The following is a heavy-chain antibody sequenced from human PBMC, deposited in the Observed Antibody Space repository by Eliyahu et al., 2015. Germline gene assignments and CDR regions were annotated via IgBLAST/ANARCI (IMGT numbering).Heavy chain of an antibody. Sequence: QVQLVESGGGVVQPGTSLRLSCAASGFTFGPFAMHWVRQAPGQGLESVGVISNDGMYKYYADSVEGRFTISRDDSKNTVYLQMNSLRAEDTALYYCVRDEPDGYNLLDYWGQGTLVTVSS. CDR1: GFTFGPFA. D-gene: IGHD5-24*01. CDR3: VRDEPDGYNLLDY. J-gene: IGHJ4*02. V-gene: IGHV3-30*04. CDR2: ISNDGMYK.